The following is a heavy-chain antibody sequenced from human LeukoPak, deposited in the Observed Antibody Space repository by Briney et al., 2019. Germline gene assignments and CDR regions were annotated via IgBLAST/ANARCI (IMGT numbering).Heavy chain of an antibody. CDR1: GGSISSSSYY. D-gene: IGHD3-3*01. CDR3: ARGTYYDFWSGYNPIDY. Sequence: PSETLSLTCTVSGGSISSSSYYWSWIRQPPGKGLEWIGYIYHSGSTYYNPSLKSRVTISVDRSKNQFSLRLSSVTAADTAVYYCARGTYYDFWSGYNPIDYWGQGTLVTVSS. V-gene: IGHV4-30-2*01. CDR2: IYHSGST. J-gene: IGHJ4*02.